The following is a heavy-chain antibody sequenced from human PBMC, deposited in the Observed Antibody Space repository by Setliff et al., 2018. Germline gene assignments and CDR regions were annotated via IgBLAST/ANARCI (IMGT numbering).Heavy chain of an antibody. J-gene: IGHJ5*02. D-gene: IGHD5-12*01. CDR3: ARGRRDGYKAGFDP. CDR2: IYPRDSDT. Sequence: GESLKISCEGSGYSFTSHWIGWVRQMPGKGLEWMGIIYPRDSDTRYRPSFQGQVTISADKSSSTAYLQWSSLKASDTAIYYCARGRRDGYKAGFDPWGQGTLVTVSS. V-gene: IGHV5-51*01. CDR1: GYSFTSHW.